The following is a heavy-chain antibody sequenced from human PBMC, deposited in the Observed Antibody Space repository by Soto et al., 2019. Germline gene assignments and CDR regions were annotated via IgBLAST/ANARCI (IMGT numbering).Heavy chain of an antibody. Sequence: QPGGSLRPSCSASGFTFSSYAMHWVRQAPGKGLEYVSAISSNGGSTYYADSVKGRFTISRDNSKNTLYLQMSSLRAEDTAVYYCVKESDYGDYLFDYWGQGTLVTVSS. CDR1: GFTFSSYA. CDR2: ISSNGGST. V-gene: IGHV3-64D*06. D-gene: IGHD4-17*01. CDR3: VKESDYGDYLFDY. J-gene: IGHJ4*02.